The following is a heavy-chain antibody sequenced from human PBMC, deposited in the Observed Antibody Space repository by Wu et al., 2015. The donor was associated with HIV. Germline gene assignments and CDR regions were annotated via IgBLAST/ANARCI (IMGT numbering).Heavy chain of an antibody. CDR1: GGTFSTYA. J-gene: IGHJ3*02. CDR3: ARDRDDRNYGSAFDI. Sequence: QVQLVQSGAEVKKPGSSVTVSCEASGGTFSTYAISWVRQAPGQGPEWMGRIIPVFDTTNYAQKFQGRVTITAAESRNTVYMEMTSLKSDDTAVYYCARDRDDRNYGSAFDIWGQGTMVTVSS. D-gene: IGHD3-10*01. CDR2: IIPVFDTT. V-gene: IGHV1-69*13.